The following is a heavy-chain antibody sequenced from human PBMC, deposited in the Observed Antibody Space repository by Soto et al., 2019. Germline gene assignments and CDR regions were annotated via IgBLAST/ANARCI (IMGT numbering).Heavy chain of an antibody. CDR1: GYTFTSYY. Sequence: ASVKVSCKASGYTFTSYYMHWVRPAPGQGLEWMGIINPSGGSTSYAQKFRGRVTMTRDTSTSTVYMELSSLRSEDTAVYYCASAVDTAMVTRISYGMDVWGQGTTVTVSS. CDR2: INPSGGST. D-gene: IGHD5-18*01. CDR3: ASAVDTAMVTRISYGMDV. J-gene: IGHJ6*02. V-gene: IGHV1-46*01.